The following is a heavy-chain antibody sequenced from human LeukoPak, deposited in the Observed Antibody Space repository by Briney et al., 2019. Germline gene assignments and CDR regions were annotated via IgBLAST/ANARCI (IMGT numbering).Heavy chain of an antibody. V-gene: IGHV5-51*01. Sequence: GESLKISCKGSGYSFTSYWIGWVRQMPGKGLEWMGIIYPGDSDTRYSPSFQGQVTISADKSISTAYLQWSSLKASDTAMYYCARRLIVVVPAAISDALDIWGQGTMVTVSS. CDR2: IYPGDSDT. CDR3: ARRLIVVVPAAISDALDI. CDR1: GYSFTSYW. J-gene: IGHJ3*02. D-gene: IGHD2-2*01.